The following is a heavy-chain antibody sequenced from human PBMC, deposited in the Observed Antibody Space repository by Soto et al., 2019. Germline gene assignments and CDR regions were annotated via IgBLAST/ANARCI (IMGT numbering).Heavy chain of an antibody. V-gene: IGHV3-20*04. J-gene: IGHJ4*02. D-gene: IGHD1-7*01. CDR3: ARSEMFGVRRNYTIFDS. CDR1: GFTFHDYG. Sequence: GGSLRLSCTTSGFTFHDYGMSWVRQVPGKGLEWVSSIRWNGDGTFYADSVKGRFTISRDNAKNSLFLQINSLRVEDTALYYCARSEMFGVRRNYTIFDSWGQGTLVTVSS. CDR2: IRWNGDGT.